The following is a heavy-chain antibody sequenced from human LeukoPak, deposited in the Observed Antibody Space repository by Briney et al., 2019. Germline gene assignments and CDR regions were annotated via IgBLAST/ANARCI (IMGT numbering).Heavy chain of an antibody. J-gene: IGHJ5*02. V-gene: IGHV4-59*12. Sequence: PSETLSLTCSVSDDSITMYYWTWIRQPPGKGLEWIGYVDHTGSTNFNPSLNGRVSISRGTTKNLFSLRLRSVTAADTAVYYCARDQYTPGYSGSYFPYNWFDPWGQGTLVTVSS. CDR1: DDSITMYY. CDR3: ARDQYTPGYSGSYFPYNWFDP. CDR2: VDHTGST. D-gene: IGHD1-26*01.